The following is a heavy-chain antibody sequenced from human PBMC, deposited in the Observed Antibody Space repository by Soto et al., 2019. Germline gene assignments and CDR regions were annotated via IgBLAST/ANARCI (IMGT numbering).Heavy chain of an antibody. CDR1: GSTFTSYY. CDR2: IXPSGGXT. CDR3: ARFDGSLGAFDI. Sequence: XSVKVSCKASGSTFTSYYMHWVRQAPGQGLEWMGIIXPSGGXTSYAQKFQGXXTMTRDTXXSTVYMELSSLRSEDTAVYYCARFDGSLGAFDIWGQGTMVTVSS. J-gene: IGHJ3*02. V-gene: IGHV1-46*01.